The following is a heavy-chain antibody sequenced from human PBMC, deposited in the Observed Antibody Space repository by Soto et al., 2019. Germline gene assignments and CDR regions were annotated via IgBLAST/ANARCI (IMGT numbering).Heavy chain of an antibody. CDR1: GGTFSSYA. J-gene: IGHJ5*02. CDR2: IIPIFGTA. D-gene: IGHD3-10*01. V-gene: IGHV1-69*06. Sequence: GASVKVSCKASGGTFSSYAINWVRQAPGRGLEWMGGIIPIFGTANYAQKFQGRVTITADKSTSTAYMELSSLRSEDTAVYYCARTRGPHSAWGQGTLVTVSS. CDR3: ARTRGPHSA.